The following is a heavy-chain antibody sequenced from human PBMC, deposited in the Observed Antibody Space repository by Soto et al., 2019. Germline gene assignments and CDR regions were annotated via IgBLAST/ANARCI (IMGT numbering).Heavy chain of an antibody. D-gene: IGHD6-13*01. CDR1: GGSFSDYY. CDR3: ARGGNRWYSDH. V-gene: IGHV4-34*01. Sequence: PSETLSLTCAVYGGSFSDYYWTWIRQPPGKGLEWIGEINHSGSTNYNPSLKSRITISVDTSKNQFSLKVNSVTAADTAVYYCARGGNRWYSDHWDQGILVTVLL. J-gene: IGHJ5*02. CDR2: INHSGST.